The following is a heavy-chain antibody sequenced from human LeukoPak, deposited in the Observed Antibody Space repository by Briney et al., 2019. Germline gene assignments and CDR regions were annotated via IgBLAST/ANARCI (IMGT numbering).Heavy chain of an antibody. V-gene: IGHV4-61*02. D-gene: IGHD5-18*01. Sequence: SETLSLTCTVSGGSISSGSYYWSWIRQPAGKGLEWIGRIYTSGSTNYNPSLKSRVTISVDTSKNQFSLKLSSVTAADTAVYYCAREGLRGYRLEQYMDVWGKGTTVTVSS. CDR3: AREGLRGYRLEQYMDV. CDR2: IYTSGST. CDR1: GGSISSGSYY. J-gene: IGHJ6*03.